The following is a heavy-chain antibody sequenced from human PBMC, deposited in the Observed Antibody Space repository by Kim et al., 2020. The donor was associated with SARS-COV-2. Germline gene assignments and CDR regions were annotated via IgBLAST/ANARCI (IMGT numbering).Heavy chain of an antibody. J-gene: IGHJ4*02. Sequence: SVKVSCKASGGTFSSYAISWVRQAPGQGLEWMGGIIPIFGTANYAQKFQGRVTITADESTSTAYMELSSLRSEDTAVYYCARVGGYRGRDDYWGQGTLVTVSS. CDR2: IIPIFGTA. D-gene: IGHD5-12*01. CDR3: ARVGGYRGRDDY. CDR1: GGTFSSYA. V-gene: IGHV1-69*13.